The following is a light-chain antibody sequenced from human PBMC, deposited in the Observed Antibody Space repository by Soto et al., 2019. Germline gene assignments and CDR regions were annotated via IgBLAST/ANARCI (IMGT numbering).Light chain of an antibody. CDR3: SSYTSSSTVV. CDR1: SSDVGGYNY. CDR2: EVS. J-gene: IGLJ2*01. V-gene: IGLV2-14*01. Sequence: QSALTQPASVSGSLGQSITISCTGTSSDVGGYNYVSWYQQHPGKAPKLMIYEVSNRPSGVSNRFSGSKSGNTASLTISGLQAEDEADDYCSSYTSSSTVVFGGGTKLTVL.